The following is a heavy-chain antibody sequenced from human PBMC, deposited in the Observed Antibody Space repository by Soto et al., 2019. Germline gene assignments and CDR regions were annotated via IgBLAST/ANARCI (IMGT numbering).Heavy chain of an antibody. Sequence: EVQLVESGGGLVKPGGSLRLSCAASGFTFSSYSMNWVRQAPGKGLEWVSSISSSSSYIYYADSVKGRFTISRDNANNALYLQMNSLRAGNTAVYYCARDDSGDYSQAECFQHWGQGTLVTVSS. CDR2: ISSSSSYI. CDR1: GFTFSSYS. CDR3: ARDDSGDYSQAECFQH. J-gene: IGHJ1*01. D-gene: IGHD4-17*01. V-gene: IGHV3-21*01.